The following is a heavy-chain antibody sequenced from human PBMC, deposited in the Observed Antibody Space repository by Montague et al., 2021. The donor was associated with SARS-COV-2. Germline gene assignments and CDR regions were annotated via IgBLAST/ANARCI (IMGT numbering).Heavy chain of an antibody. J-gene: IGHJ6*03. CDR2: TYYRSRWFN. CDR3: ARATEWRGYYYYYYMDV. Sequence: CAISGDSVSSNSSAWNWIRQSPSRGLEWLGRTYYRSRWFNGYAVXIRSRRTINPDTSKNQFSLQLNSVTPEDTAVYYCARATEWRGYYYYYYMDVWGKGTTVTVSS. D-gene: IGHD1-14*01. V-gene: IGHV6-1*01. CDR1: GDSVSSNSSA.